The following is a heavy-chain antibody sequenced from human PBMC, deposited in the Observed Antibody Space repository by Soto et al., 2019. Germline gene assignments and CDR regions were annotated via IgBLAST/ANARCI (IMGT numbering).Heavy chain of an antibody. Sequence: ETLSLTCTVSGGSINSYYWNWIRQPPGKGLEWIGSIYYSGTTDYNPSLKSRVTISVDTSKNQFSLKVNSVTAADTAVYYCARSGRPPSYYFDSWGQGTLVTVSS. CDR2: IYYSGTT. CDR1: GGSINSYY. J-gene: IGHJ4*02. V-gene: IGHV4-59*01. CDR3: ARSGRPPSYYFDS.